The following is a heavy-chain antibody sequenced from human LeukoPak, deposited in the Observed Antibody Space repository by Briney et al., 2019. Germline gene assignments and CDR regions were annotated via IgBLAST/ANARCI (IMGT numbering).Heavy chain of an antibody. V-gene: IGHV1-2*02. CDR3: ARDVFAEYSTHHRFDP. D-gene: IGHD6-6*01. Sequence: ASVKVSCKASGYTFTGYYMHWVRQAPGQGLEWMGWINPNTGGTDYAQKFQGRVTMTRDTSISTAYMELSRLTSDDTAAYFCARDVFAEYSTHHRFDPWGQGTLVTVSS. CDR1: GYTFTGYY. J-gene: IGHJ5*02. CDR2: INPNTGGT.